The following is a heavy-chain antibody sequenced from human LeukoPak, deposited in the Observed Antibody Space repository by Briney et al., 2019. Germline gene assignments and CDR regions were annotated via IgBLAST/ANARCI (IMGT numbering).Heavy chain of an antibody. CDR3: ARDRHIAAAVYYYYMDV. CDR1: GYTFTSYG. CDR2: ISAYNGNT. Sequence: ASVKVSCKASGYTFTSYGISWVRQAPGQGLDWMGWISAYNGNTNYAQKLQGRVTMTTDTSTSKAYMEMRSLRSDDTAVYYCARDRHIAAAVYYYYMDVWGKGTPVTVSS. D-gene: IGHD6-13*01. V-gene: IGHV1-18*01. J-gene: IGHJ6*03.